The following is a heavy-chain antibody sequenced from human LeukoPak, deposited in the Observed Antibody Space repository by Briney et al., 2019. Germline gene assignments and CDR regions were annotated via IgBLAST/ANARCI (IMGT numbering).Heavy chain of an antibody. Sequence: PSETLSLTCAVYGGSFSGYYWSWIRQPPGTGLEWIGEINHSGSTNYNPSLKSRVTISVDTSKNQFSLKLSSVTAADTAVYYCARGAGYDFWSGSYYFDYWGQGTLVTVSS. J-gene: IGHJ4*02. CDR1: GGSFSGYY. V-gene: IGHV4-34*01. D-gene: IGHD3-3*01. CDR3: ARGAGYDFWSGSYYFDY. CDR2: INHSGST.